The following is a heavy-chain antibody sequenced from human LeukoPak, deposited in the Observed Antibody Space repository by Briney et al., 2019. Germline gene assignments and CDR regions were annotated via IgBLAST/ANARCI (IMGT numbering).Heavy chain of an antibody. CDR3: ARDGGAPIYGLDV. J-gene: IGHJ6*02. D-gene: IGHD3-16*01. Sequence: SETLSLTCTVSGGSIRSYYWSWIRQPPGKKLEWIGYIHSSGSTSYNPSLRSRVAISADTSRNQVSLNLKFLTSADTAVYYCARDGGAPIYGLDVWGQETTVTVSS. V-gene: IGHV4-59*01. CDR1: GGSIRSYY. CDR2: IHSSGST.